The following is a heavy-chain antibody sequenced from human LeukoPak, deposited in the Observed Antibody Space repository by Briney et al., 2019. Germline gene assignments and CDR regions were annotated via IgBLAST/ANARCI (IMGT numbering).Heavy chain of an antibody. CDR1: GFIFSNYA. CDR3: AKWGDYDILTGYYDSDY. Sequence: PGASLRLSCAASGFIFSNYAMSWVRQAPGKGLEWASAIGGRDGGTYYADSVKGRFTVSRDDPKNTLYLQMNTLRVEDMAVYYWAKWGDYDILTGYYDSDYWGHGTLVTVSS. D-gene: IGHD3-9*01. CDR2: IGGRDGGT. V-gene: IGHV3-23*01. J-gene: IGHJ4*01.